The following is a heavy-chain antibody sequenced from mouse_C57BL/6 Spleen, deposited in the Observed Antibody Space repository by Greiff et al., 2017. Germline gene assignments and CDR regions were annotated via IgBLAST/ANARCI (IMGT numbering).Heavy chain of an antibody. Sequence: EVQLQQSGAELVRPGASVKLSCTASGFNIKDDYMHWVKQRPEQGLEWIGWIDPENGDTEYASKFQGKATITADTSSNTAYLQLSSLTSEDTAVYYCTTMITRSAYWGQGTLVTVSA. J-gene: IGHJ3*01. V-gene: IGHV14-4*01. D-gene: IGHD2-4*01. CDR1: GFNIKDDY. CDR2: IDPENGDT. CDR3: TTMITRSAY.